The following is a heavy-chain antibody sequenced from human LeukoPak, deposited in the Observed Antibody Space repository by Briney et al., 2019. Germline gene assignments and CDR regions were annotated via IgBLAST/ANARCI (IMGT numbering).Heavy chain of an antibody. CDR2: ISGSGGST. J-gene: IGHJ4*02. CDR3: ARVEYSGYDWS. CDR1: GFTFSIYA. V-gene: IGHV3-23*01. D-gene: IGHD5-12*01. Sequence: GGSLRLSCAASGFTFSIYAMSWVRQAPGKGLEWVSAISGSGGSTYYADSVKGRFTISRVNSKNTLYLQMTSLRVEDTAVYYCARVEYSGYDWSWGQGTLVTVSS.